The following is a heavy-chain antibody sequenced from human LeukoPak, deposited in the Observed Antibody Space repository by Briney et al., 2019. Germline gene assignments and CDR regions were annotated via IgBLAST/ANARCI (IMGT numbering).Heavy chain of an antibody. V-gene: IGHV3-7*03. Sequence: GGSLRLSCAASGFTFSSYWMSWVRQAPGKGLEWVANIKQDGSEKYYVDSVEGRFTISRDNAKNSLYLQMNSLRAEDTAVYYCARDWGGYYYDSSGPLEGYSDYWGQGTLVTVSS. CDR2: IKQDGSEK. CDR3: ARDWGGYYYDSSGPLEGYSDY. J-gene: IGHJ4*02. CDR1: GFTFSSYW. D-gene: IGHD3-22*01.